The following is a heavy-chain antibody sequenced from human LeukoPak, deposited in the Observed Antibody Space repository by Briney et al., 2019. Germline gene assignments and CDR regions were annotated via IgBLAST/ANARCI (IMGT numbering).Heavy chain of an antibody. D-gene: IGHD3-10*01. Sequence: PGGSLRLSCAASGFTFSSYGMNWVRQAPEKGPEWVSGISGGSGSTYYADSVKGRFTISRDDSKNTLYLQMNSLRAEDTAVYYCAKSGSGSFLYYFDYWGQGTLVTVSS. CDR2: ISGGSGST. V-gene: IGHV3-23*01. CDR1: GFTFSSYG. J-gene: IGHJ4*02. CDR3: AKSGSGSFLYYFDY.